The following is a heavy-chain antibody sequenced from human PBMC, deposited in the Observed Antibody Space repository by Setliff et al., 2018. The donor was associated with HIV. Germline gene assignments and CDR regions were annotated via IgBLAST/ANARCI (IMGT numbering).Heavy chain of an antibody. V-gene: IGHV4-39*01. J-gene: IGHJ4*02. Sequence: SETLSLTCTVAGDSITRSDYYWGWIRQPPGKGLEWIGNIHYSGRTYYNPSLKSRVTISVDTSKNQFSLKLTSVTAADTAVYFCARPQLGGGGGSHFDYWGQGTLVTVSS. CDR1: GDSITRSDYY. CDR2: IHYSGRT. D-gene: IGHD1-1*01. CDR3: ARPQLGGGGGSHFDY.